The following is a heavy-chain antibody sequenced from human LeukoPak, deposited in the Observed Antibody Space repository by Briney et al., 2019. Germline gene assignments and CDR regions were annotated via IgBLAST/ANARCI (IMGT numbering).Heavy chain of an antibody. J-gene: IGHJ4*02. CDR3: ARDIYYDSSGYYGSVY. D-gene: IGHD3-22*01. V-gene: IGHV3-48*04. CDR1: GFTFSSYS. Sequence: GGSLRLSCAASGFTFSSYSMTWVRQAPGKGLEWVSYISSSSSTIYYADSVKGRFTISRDNAKNSLYLQMNSLRAEDTAVYYCARDIYYDSSGYYGSVYWGQGTLVTVSS. CDR2: ISSSSSTI.